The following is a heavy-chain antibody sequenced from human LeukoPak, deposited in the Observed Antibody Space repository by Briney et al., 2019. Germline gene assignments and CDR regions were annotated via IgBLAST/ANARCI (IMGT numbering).Heavy chain of an antibody. CDR3: ARWGRDYGDSGALDI. D-gene: IGHD4-17*01. Sequence: GGSLRLSCAASGFTFSSYDMHWVRKATGKGLEWVSAIGTAGDPYYPGSLKGRFTISRENAKNSVYLQMNSLRAGDTAVYYCARWGRDYGDSGALDIWGQGTMVTVSS. CDR2: IGTAGDP. CDR1: GFTFSSYD. J-gene: IGHJ3*02. V-gene: IGHV3-13*05.